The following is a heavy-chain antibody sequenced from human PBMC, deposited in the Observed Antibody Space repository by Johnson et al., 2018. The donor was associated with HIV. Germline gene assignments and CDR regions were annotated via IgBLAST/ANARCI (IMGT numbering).Heavy chain of an antibody. CDR1: GFTFSNYA. CDR2: ISYDGSNK. V-gene: IGHV3-30-3*01. J-gene: IGHJ3*02. D-gene: IGHD6-13*01. Sequence: QVQLVESGGGVVQPGRSLRLSCVGSGFTFSNYALHCVRQAPGKGLEWVALISYDGSNKYYADSVKGRFTISRDNSKNTLYLQMNSLRAEDTAVYYCARGGYSTIRDAFDIWGQGTMVTVSS. CDR3: ARGGYSTIRDAFDI.